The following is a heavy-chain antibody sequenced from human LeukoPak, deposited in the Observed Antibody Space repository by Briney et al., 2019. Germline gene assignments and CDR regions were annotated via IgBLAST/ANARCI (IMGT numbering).Heavy chain of an antibody. V-gene: IGHV3-66*01. J-gene: IGHJ4*02. CDR3: ARESVYYFDS. Sequence: GGSLRLSCAASGFTVSSYYMNWVRQAPGKGLEWVSVLYTGGSADYADSVKGRFTISRDNSKNTLYLQMNSLRAEDTAVYFCARESVYYFDSWGQGTLVTVSS. CDR1: GFTVSSYY. CDR2: LYTGGSA.